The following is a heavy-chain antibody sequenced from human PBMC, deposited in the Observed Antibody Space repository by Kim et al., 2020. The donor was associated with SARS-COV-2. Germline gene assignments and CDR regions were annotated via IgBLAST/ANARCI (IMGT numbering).Heavy chain of an antibody. CDR1: GFTFSGSA. CDR2: IRSKANSYAT. V-gene: IGHV3-73*01. D-gene: IGHD3-16*02. J-gene: IGHJ4*02. CDR3: TRQGGYYDYVWGSYRYTGEKDYFDY. Sequence: GGSLRLSCAASGFTFSGSAMHWVRQASGKGLEWVGRIRSKANSYATAYAASVKGRFTISRDDSKNTAYLQMNSLKTEDTAVYYCTRQGGYYDYVWGSYRYTGEKDYFDYWGQGTLVTVSS.